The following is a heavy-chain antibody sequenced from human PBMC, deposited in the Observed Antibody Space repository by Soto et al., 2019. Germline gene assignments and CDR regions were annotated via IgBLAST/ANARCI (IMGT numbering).Heavy chain of an antibody. J-gene: IGHJ4*02. D-gene: IGHD2-21*01. CDR1: GFSLNTGGVG. CDR2: IYWDDDK. V-gene: IGHV2-5*02. CDR3: THTPFFGDKLDY. Sequence: QITLKESGPTLVKPTQTLTLTCTFSGFSLNTGGVGVVWIRQPPGKALEWRAVIYWDDDKRYSPSLKSRLTISKDTSKNQVVLTMTNMDPVDTATYYCTHTPFFGDKLDYWGQGALVTVSS.